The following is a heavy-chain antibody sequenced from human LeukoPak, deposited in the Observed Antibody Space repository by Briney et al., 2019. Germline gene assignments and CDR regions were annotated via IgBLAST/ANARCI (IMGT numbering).Heavy chain of an antibody. CDR1: GGSFSGYY. CDR3: VSSGSSFDY. D-gene: IGHD3-22*01. J-gene: IGHJ4*02. Sequence: SETLSLTCAVYGGSFSGYYWSWIRQPPGKGLEWIGEINHSGGTNYNPSLKSRVTISVDTSKNQFSLKLSSVTAADTAVYYCVSSGSSFDYWGQGTLVTVSS. CDR2: INHSGGT. V-gene: IGHV4-34*01.